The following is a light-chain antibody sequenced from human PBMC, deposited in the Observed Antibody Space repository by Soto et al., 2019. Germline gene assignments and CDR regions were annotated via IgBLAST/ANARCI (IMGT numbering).Light chain of an antibody. CDR1: QTVNSDY. Sequence: EIVLSQSPGTLCVSPGGTATRSCMASQTVNSDYLAWFQQKPGQAPRLLXSGTFSRATGIPDRFSGSGSGTDFTLTISRLEPEDFAVYYCQQYGSSPRWTFGQGTKVDIK. V-gene: IGKV3-20*01. CDR2: GTF. J-gene: IGKJ1*01. CDR3: QQYGSSPRWT.